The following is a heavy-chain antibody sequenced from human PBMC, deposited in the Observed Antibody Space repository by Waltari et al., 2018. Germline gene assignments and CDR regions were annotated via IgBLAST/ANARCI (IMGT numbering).Heavy chain of an antibody. J-gene: IGHJ3*02. CDR1: GFTFSSYA. CDR2: ISGSGGST. D-gene: IGHD3-3*01. V-gene: IGHV3-23*04. CDR3: ATVGGYDFWSGNAFDI. Sequence: EVQLVESGGGLVQPGGSLRLSCAASGFTFSSYAMSWVRKAPGKGLEWVSAISGSGGSTYYADSVKGRFTISRDNSKNTLYLQMNSLRAEDTAVYYCATVGGYDFWSGNAFDIWGQGTLVTVSS.